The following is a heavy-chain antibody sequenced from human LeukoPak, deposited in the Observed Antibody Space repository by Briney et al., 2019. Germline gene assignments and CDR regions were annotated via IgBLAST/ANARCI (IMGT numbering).Heavy chain of an antibody. V-gene: IGHV3-74*01. CDR1: GSTFGSSW. CDR2: INTDGSST. CDR3: SRGPWYYMDV. Sequence: GGSLRLSCAASGSTFGSSWMHWVRQTPEKGLVWVSRINTDGSSTNYADSVKGRFTISRDNAKNTLYLQMYSLRAEDTAVYYCSRGPWYYMDVWGKGTTVTVSS. J-gene: IGHJ6*03.